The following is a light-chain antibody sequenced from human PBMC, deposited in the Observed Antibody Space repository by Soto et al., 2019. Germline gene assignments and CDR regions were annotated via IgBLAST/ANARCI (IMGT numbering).Light chain of an antibody. Sequence: QSVLTQPPSASGTPGQRVTISCSGSSSNIGSNTVNWYQQLPGTAPKLLIYSNNQRPSGVPDRFSGSKSGTSASLAISGLQSEDEAXYXCAAWDDSLNWVFXXXT. CDR2: SNN. CDR3: AAWDDSLNWV. V-gene: IGLV1-44*01. CDR1: SSNIGSNT. J-gene: IGLJ3*02.